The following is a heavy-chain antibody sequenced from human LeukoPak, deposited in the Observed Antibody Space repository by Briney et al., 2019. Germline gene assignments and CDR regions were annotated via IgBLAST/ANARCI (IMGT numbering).Heavy chain of an antibody. Sequence: GGSLRLSCAASGFTFSSYWMSWVRQAPGKGLEWVANIKQDGSEKYYVDSVKCRFTISRDNAKNSLYLQMKSLRAEDTAVYYCARFLTGYYNRYYYYGMDVWGQGTTVTVSS. J-gene: IGHJ6*02. CDR2: IKQDGSEK. V-gene: IGHV3-7*01. CDR3: ARFLTGYYNRYYYYGMDV. CDR1: GFTFSSYW. D-gene: IGHD3-9*01.